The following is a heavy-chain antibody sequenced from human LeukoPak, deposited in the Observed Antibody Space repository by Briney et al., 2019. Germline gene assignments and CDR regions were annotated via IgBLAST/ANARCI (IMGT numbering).Heavy chain of an antibody. CDR1: GFTFSSYG. J-gene: IGHJ4*02. D-gene: IGHD6-6*01. Sequence: PGGSLRLSCAASGFTFSSYGMHWVRQAPGKGLEWVAVIWYDGSNKYYADSVKGRFTISRDNSKNTLYLRMNSLRAEDTAVYYCARDSSSAGSFDYWGQGTLVTVSS. CDR2: IWYDGSNK. V-gene: IGHV3-33*01. CDR3: ARDSSSAGSFDY.